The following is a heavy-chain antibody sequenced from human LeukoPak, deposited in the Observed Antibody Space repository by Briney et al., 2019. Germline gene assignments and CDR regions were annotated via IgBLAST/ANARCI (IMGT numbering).Heavy chain of an antibody. D-gene: IGHD6-19*01. V-gene: IGHV3-23*01. CDR2: ISGSGGST. Sequence: GGSLRLSCAASGFTFSSYAMSWVRQAPGKGLEWVSAISGSGGSTYYADSVEGRFTISRDNSKNTLYLQMNSLRAEDTAVYYCAKGGSGWCGTIWGQGTMVTVSS. CDR3: AKGGSGWCGTI. CDR1: GFTFSSYA. J-gene: IGHJ3*02.